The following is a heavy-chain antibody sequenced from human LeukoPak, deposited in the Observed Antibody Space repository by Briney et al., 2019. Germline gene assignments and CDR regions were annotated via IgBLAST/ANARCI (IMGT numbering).Heavy chain of an antibody. D-gene: IGHD1-26*01. CDR2: ISAYNGNT. V-gene: IGHV1-18*01. J-gene: IGHJ3*02. CDR3: ARDGKDPGAFDI. CDR1: GYTFTSYA. Sequence: GASVKVSCKASGYTFTSYAMHWVRQAPGQGLEWMGWISAYNGNTNYAQKLQGRVTMTTDTSTSTAYMELRSLRSDDTAVYYCARDGKDPGAFDIWGQGTMVTVSS.